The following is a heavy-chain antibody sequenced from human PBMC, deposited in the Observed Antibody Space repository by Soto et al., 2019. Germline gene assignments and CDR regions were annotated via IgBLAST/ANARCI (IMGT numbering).Heavy chain of an antibody. J-gene: IGHJ4*02. CDR3: TKRSPGTMAEY. Sequence: QLQLQESGPGLVKPSETLSLICTVSGASITSSSYYWGWIRQPPGKGLEWIGTINHSGSSYYNPSLKSRLTVSADTSKNQFSLKLSSVTAADTAVYYCTKRSPGTMAEYWGQGILVTVSS. CDR2: INHSGSS. D-gene: IGHD3-10*01. V-gene: IGHV4-39*01. CDR1: GASITSSSYY.